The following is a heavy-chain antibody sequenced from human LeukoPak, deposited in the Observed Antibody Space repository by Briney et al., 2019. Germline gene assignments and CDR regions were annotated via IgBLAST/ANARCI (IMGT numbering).Heavy chain of an antibody. CDR1: GGTFSSYA. D-gene: IGHD3-10*01. CDR3: ARVDITMARGHPSSAFDI. CDR2: IIPIFGTA. V-gene: IGHV1-69*06. Sequence: GGPVKVSCKASGGTFSSYAISWVRQAPGQGLEWMGGIIPIFGTANYAQKFQGRVTITADKSTSTAYMELSSLRSEDTAVYYCARVDITMARGHPSSAFDIWGQGTMVTVSS. J-gene: IGHJ3*02.